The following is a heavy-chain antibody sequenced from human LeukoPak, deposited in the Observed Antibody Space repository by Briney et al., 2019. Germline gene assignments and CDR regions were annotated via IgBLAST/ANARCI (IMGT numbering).Heavy chain of an antibody. CDR1: GGSISSYY. D-gene: IGHD1-1*01. Sequence: PSETLSLTCTVSGGSISSYYWSWIRQPPGKGLEWIGYIYYSGSTNYNPSLKSRVTISVDTSKNQFSLKLGSVTAADTAVYYCARCKTGISDYWGQGTLVTVSS. CDR3: ARCKTGISDY. J-gene: IGHJ4*02. V-gene: IGHV4-59*01. CDR2: IYYSGST.